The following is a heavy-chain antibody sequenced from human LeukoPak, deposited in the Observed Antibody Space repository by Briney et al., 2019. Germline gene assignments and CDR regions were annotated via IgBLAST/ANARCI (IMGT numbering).Heavy chain of an antibody. D-gene: IGHD3-3*01. CDR3: ARGVTEDTGVAQFDS. V-gene: IGHV3-30*04. J-gene: IGHJ4*02. CDR2: VSYDGTNK. CDR1: GFLFSAYS. Sequence: PGGSLRLSCAASGFLFSAYSMRWVRQAPGKGLEWVAVVSYDGTNKNYADSVKGRFSISRDNFKNTVYLQMNSLRPEDTAVYYCARGVTEDTGVAQFDSWGQGVLVTVSS.